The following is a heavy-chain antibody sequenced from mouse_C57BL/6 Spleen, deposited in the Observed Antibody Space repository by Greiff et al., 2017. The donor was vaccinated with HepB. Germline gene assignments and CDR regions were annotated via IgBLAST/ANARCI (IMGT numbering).Heavy chain of an antibody. Sequence: EVKLMESGGGLVQPGGSLKLSCAASGFTFSDYYMYWVRQTPEKRLEWVAYISNGGGSTYYPDTVKGRFTISRDNAKNTLYLQMSRLKSEDTAMYYCARRRLRGYFDVWGTGTTVTVSS. J-gene: IGHJ1*03. CDR1: GFTFSDYY. V-gene: IGHV5-12*01. D-gene: IGHD1-1*01. CDR2: ISNGGGST. CDR3: ARRRLRGYFDV.